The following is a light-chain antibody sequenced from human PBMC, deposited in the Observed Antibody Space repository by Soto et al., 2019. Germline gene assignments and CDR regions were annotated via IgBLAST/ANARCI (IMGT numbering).Light chain of an antibody. CDR1: QTISNN. CDR3: QQYNKRPWT. Sequence: ETLMTQSPATLSMSPGARATLYCRASQTISNNLAWYHQKPGQAPRLLIFGASPRATGVPVRFSGSGSGTLFTLTISSLQSEDFGVYYCQQYNKRPWTFGQGTKVDIK. V-gene: IGKV3-15*01. J-gene: IGKJ1*01. CDR2: GAS.